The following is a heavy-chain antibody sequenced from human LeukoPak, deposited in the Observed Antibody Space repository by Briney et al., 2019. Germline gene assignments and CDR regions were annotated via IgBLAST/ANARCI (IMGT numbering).Heavy chain of an antibody. CDR3: ARVRIAAAGTCDYFDY. J-gene: IGHJ4*02. V-gene: IGHV4-31*03. CDR1: GGSISSGGYY. Sequence: SETLSLTCTVSGGSISSGGYYWSWIRQHPGKGLEWIGYIYYSGSTYYNPSLKSRVTISVDTSKNQFSLKLSSVTAADTAVYYCARVRIAAAGTCDYFDYWGQGTLVTVSS. CDR2: IYYSGST. D-gene: IGHD6-13*01.